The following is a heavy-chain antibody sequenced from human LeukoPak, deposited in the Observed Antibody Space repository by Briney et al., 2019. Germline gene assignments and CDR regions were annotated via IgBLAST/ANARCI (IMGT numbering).Heavy chain of an antibody. V-gene: IGHV3-21*01. Sequence: PGGSLRLSCAASGFTFSSYSMNWVRQAPGKGREWVSSIISSSSYIYYADSVKGRFTISRDNAKNSLYLQMNSLRAEDTAVYYCASDGIPGYCSSTSCKTFDYWGQGTLVTVSS. CDR3: ASDGIPGYCSSTSCKTFDY. D-gene: IGHD2-2*01. J-gene: IGHJ4*02. CDR1: GFTFSSYS. CDR2: IISSSSYI.